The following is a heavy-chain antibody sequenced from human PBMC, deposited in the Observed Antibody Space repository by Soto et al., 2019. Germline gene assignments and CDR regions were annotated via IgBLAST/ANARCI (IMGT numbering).Heavy chain of an antibody. CDR1: GGTFGTYI. CDR2: IIPIFGTT. D-gene: IGHD1-26*01. CDR3: TMRSMGDVDL. Sequence: QVQLVQSGAEVKMPGSSVKASCTASGGTFGTYIISWVRQGPGQGLEWMGGIIPIFGTTHYAQRFQGRVTITADESTGTAYMDLSSLKPDDTAVYYCTMRSMGDVDLWGRGTLVAVSS. V-gene: IGHV1-69*01. J-gene: IGHJ5*02.